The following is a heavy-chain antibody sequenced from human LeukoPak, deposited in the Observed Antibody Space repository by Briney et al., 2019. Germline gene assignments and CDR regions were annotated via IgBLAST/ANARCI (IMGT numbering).Heavy chain of an antibody. J-gene: IGHJ3*02. CDR2: IIPIFGTA. CDR3: VLFVYYDSSGYSSTDAFDI. CDR1: GGTFSSYA. Sequence: SVKVFCKASGGTFSSYAISWVRQAPGQGLEWMGGIIPIFGTANYAQKFQGRVTITADQSTSTAYMELSSLRSEDTAVYYCVLFVYYDSSGYSSTDAFDIWGQGTMVTVSS. V-gene: IGHV1-69*01. D-gene: IGHD3-22*01.